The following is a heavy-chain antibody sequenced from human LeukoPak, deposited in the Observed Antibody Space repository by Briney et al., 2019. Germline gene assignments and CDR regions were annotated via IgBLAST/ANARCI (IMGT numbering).Heavy chain of an antibody. J-gene: IGHJ3*02. CDR2: IYAGGNT. CDR1: GGSITSDNYY. V-gene: IGHV4-61*02. Sequence: PSETLSLTCTVSGGSITSDNYYWSWIRQPAGKGLEWIGRIYAGGNTNYNPSLKSRITISVDTSKSQFSLKLSSVTAADTAVYYCARDFDSPMAFDIWGQGTMVTVSS. D-gene: IGHD3-9*01. CDR3: ARDFDSPMAFDI.